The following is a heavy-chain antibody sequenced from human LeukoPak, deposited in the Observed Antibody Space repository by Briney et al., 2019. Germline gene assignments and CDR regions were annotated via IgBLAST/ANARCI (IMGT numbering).Heavy chain of an antibody. CDR1: GGSISSYY. CDR2: IYYSGST. CDR3: ARDGLGYAFDI. Sequence: SETLSLTCTVSGGSISSYYWSWIRQPPGKGLEWIGYIYYSGSTHYNPSLKRRVTISVDTSKNQFSLKLSSVTAADTAVYYCARDGLGYAFDIWGQGTMVTVSS. J-gene: IGHJ3*02. V-gene: IGHV4-59*01. D-gene: IGHD3/OR15-3a*01.